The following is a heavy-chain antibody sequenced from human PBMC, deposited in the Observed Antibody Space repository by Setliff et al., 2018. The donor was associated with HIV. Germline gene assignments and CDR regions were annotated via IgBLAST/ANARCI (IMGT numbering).Heavy chain of an antibody. J-gene: IGHJ3*01. D-gene: IGHD3-3*01. CDR3: ARHKTNYDFYAFDV. Sequence: SSETLSLTCTVSGGSFYSTTYSWGWIRQPPGMGLEWIGSIHSSGTADYNPSLKSRVAMSVDTSRGQFSLKLRSVTAADTAVSYCARHKTNYDFYAFDVWGQETMVTVSS. V-gene: IGHV4-39*01. CDR1: GGSFYSTTYS. CDR2: IHSSGTA.